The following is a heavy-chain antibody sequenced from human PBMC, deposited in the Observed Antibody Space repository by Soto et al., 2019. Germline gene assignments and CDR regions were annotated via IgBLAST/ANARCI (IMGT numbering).Heavy chain of an antibody. Sequence: GSLRLSCAASGFTVSGHYMSWVRQAPGKGLQWVSLLYSGGTTYYADSVTGRFTISRDSSKNTLYIQMDKLRVEDTAVYYCAAAIYGDWSFDYWGQGTLVTVSS. D-gene: IGHD2-21*02. J-gene: IGHJ4*02. V-gene: IGHV3-53*05. CDR1: GFTVSGHY. CDR2: LYSGGTT. CDR3: AAAIYGDWSFDY.